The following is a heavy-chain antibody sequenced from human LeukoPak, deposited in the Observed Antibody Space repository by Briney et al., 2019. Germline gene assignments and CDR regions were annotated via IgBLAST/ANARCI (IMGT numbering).Heavy chain of an antibody. CDR1: GFTFGSFT. D-gene: IGHD7-27*01. Sequence: GGSLRLSCAASGFTFGSFTMNWVRQAPGKGLEWTSYIRSSTNTIYYADSVKGRFTISRDDAKNSLYLQLNSLRVEDTAVYYCVRDLHWGFDYWGQGTQVTVSS. V-gene: IGHV3-48*01. CDR3: VRDLHWGFDY. J-gene: IGHJ4*02. CDR2: IRSSTNTI.